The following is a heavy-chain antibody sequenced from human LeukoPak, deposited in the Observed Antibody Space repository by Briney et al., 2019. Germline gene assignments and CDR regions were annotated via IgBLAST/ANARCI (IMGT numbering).Heavy chain of an antibody. CDR3: ARVGSSSWGFYYYYYYMDV. J-gene: IGHJ6*03. V-gene: IGHV4-39*07. CDR1: GGSISSSSYY. D-gene: IGHD6-13*01. Sequence: PSETLSLTCTVSGGSISSSSYYWGWIRHPPGKGLEWIGSIYYSGSTYYNPSLKSRVTISVDTSKNQFSLKLSSVTAADTAVYYCARVGSSSWGFYYYYYYMDVWGKGTTVTVSS. CDR2: IYYSGST.